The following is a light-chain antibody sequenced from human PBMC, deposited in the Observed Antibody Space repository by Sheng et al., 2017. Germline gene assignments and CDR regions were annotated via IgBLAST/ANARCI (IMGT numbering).Light chain of an antibody. J-gene: IGKJ2*01. CDR3: QQSHSAPNT. CDR1: QDISFY. V-gene: IGKV1-9*01. CDR2: ATT. Sequence: DIHLTQSSSFLSASVGDRVIITCRASQDISFYLAWYQQKPGKAPKLLIYATTSLQSGVPSRFSGSGSGTHFTLTISNLQPEDFATYYCQQSHSAPNTFGQGTKVEIK.